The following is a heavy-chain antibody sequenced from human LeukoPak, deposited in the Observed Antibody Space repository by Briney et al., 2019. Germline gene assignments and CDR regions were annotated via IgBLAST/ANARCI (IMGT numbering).Heavy chain of an antibody. D-gene: IGHD3-22*01. CDR1: GFTFGDYA. V-gene: IGHV3-49*03. J-gene: IGHJ4*02. Sequence: GRSLRLSCTASGFTFGDYAMSWFRQAPGKGLECVGFIRSKAYGGTTEYAASVKGRFTISRDDSKSIANMQMNSQKTDDTSVYYGNRCLLGDTYYYDGSGYYYFDFWGERTLLTVS. CDR3: NRCLLGDTYYYDGSGYYYFDF. CDR2: IRSKAYGGTT.